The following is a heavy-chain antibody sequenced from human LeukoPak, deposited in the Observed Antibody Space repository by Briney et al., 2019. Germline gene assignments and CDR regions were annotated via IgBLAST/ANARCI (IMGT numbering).Heavy chain of an antibody. J-gene: IGHJ6*03. Sequence: PAGGSLRLSCAASGFTFSSYAMSWVRQAPGKGLEWVSAISGSGGSTYYADSVKGRFTISRDNSKNTLYLQMNSLRAEDTAVYYCAKVGVAVAGTGYYYYYYMDVWGKGTTVTVSS. CDR2: ISGSGGST. V-gene: IGHV3-23*01. CDR3: AKVGVAVAGTGYYYYYYMDV. CDR1: GFTFSSYA. D-gene: IGHD6-19*01.